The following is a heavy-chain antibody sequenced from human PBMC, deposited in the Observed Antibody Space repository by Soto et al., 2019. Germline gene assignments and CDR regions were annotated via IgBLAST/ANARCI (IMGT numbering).Heavy chain of an antibody. CDR3: ARLSTGYYYYYGMDV. CDR2: IDPSDSYT. V-gene: IGHV5-10-1*01. D-gene: IGHD3-16*02. CDR1: GYSFTSYW. Sequence: GESLKISCKGSGYSFTSYWISWVRQMPGKGLEWMGRIDPSDSYTNYSPSFQGHVTISADKSISTAYLQWSSLKASDTAMYYCARLSTGYYYYYGMDVWGQGTTVTVSS. J-gene: IGHJ6*02.